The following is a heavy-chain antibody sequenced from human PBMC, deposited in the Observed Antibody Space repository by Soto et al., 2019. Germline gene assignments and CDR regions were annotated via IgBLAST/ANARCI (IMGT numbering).Heavy chain of an antibody. Sequence: PSETLSLTCTVSGGSISSSSYYWGWIRQPPGKGLEWIGSIYYSGSTYYNPSLKSRVTISVDTSKNQFSLKLSSVTAADTAVYYCARHLVRLGVAGTNYYYMDVWGKGTTVTVSS. D-gene: IGHD6-19*01. J-gene: IGHJ6*03. CDR2: IYYSGST. CDR1: GGSISSSSYY. CDR3: ARHLVRLGVAGTNYYYMDV. V-gene: IGHV4-39*01.